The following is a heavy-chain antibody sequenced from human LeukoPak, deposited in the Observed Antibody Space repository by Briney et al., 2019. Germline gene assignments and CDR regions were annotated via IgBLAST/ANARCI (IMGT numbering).Heavy chain of an antibody. J-gene: IGHJ4*02. V-gene: IGHV3-7*01. Sequence: GGSLRLSCAASGFAFSEFWMGWVRQAPGEGVEWVASIKYDDSAKHFADSVKGRFTVSRDNVKNSLYLQMNNLRPEDTAVYFCARITTNGYFEYWGQGTLVTVSS. CDR1: GFAFSEFW. CDR3: ARITTNGYFEY. D-gene: IGHD1-1*01. CDR2: IKYDDSAK.